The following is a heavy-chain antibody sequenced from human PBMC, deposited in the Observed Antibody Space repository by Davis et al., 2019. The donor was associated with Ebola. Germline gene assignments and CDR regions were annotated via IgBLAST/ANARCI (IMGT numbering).Heavy chain of an antibody. J-gene: IGHJ6*02. V-gene: IGHV1-8*02. CDR1: GYTFTGYY. Sequence: ASVKVSCTASGYTFTGYYMHWVRQATGQGLEWMGWMNPNSGNTGYAQKFQGRVTMTRNTSISTAYMELSSLRSEDTAVYYCARGRHCSGGSCYLFYYYGMDVWGQGTTVTVSS. CDR3: ARGRHCSGGSCYLFYYYGMDV. D-gene: IGHD2-15*01. CDR2: MNPNSGNT.